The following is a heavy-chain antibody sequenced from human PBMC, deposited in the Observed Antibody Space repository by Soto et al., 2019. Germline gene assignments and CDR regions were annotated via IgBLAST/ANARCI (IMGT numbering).Heavy chain of an antibody. D-gene: IGHD2-2*01. CDR3: ARLECSSTSCYLIGSTINYYYYGMDV. J-gene: IGHJ6*02. Sequence: GASVKVSCKASGYTFTSYGISWVRQAPGQGLEWMGWISAYNGNTNYAQKLQGRVTMTTDTSTSTAYMELRSLGSDDTAVYYCARLECSSTSCYLIGSTINYYYYGMDVWGQGTTVTVSS. V-gene: IGHV1-18*01. CDR2: ISAYNGNT. CDR1: GYTFTSYG.